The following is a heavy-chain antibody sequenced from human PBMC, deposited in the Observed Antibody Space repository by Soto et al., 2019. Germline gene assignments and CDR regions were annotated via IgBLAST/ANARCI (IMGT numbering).Heavy chain of an antibody. D-gene: IGHD3-9*01. CDR1: GGSFSGYY. Sequence: QVQLQQWGAGLLKPSETLSLTCAVYGGSFSGYYWSWIRQPPGKGLEWIGEINHSGSTNYNPSLKSRVTISVDTSKNQFSLKLSSVNAAATAVYYCARKRLRYFDWSLPAPWFDPWGQGTLVTVSS. V-gene: IGHV4-34*01. CDR2: INHSGST. CDR3: ARKRLRYFDWSLPAPWFDP. J-gene: IGHJ5*02.